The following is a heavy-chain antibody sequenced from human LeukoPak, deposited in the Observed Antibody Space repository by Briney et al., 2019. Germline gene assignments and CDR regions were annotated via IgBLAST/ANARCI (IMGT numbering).Heavy chain of an antibody. J-gene: IGHJ5*02. CDR3: ATVRPRYSIPNWFDP. D-gene: IGHD6-13*01. CDR2: FDPEDGET. CDR1: GYTLTELS. V-gene: IGHV1-24*01. Sequence: GASVKVSCKVSGYTLTELSMHWVRQAPGKGLEWMGGFDPEDGETIYAQKFQGRVTMTEDTSTDTAYMELSSLRSEDTAVYYCATVRPRYSIPNWFDPWGQGTLVTVSS.